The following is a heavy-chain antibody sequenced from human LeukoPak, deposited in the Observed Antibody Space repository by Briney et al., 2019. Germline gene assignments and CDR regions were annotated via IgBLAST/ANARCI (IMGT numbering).Heavy chain of an antibody. Sequence: ASVKVSCKASGYTFTGYYMHWVRQAPGQGLEWMGWINPNSGGTNYAQKFQGRVTMTRDTSISTAYMELSRLRSDDTAVYYCARRCSGGSCYYDYWGQGTLVTVS. CDR3: ARRCSGGSCYYDY. V-gene: IGHV1-2*02. CDR1: GYTFTGYY. D-gene: IGHD2-15*01. J-gene: IGHJ4*02. CDR2: INPNSGGT.